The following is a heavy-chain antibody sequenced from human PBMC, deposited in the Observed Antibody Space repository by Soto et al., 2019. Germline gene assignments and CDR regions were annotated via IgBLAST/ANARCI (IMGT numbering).Heavy chain of an antibody. V-gene: IGHV2-5*02. CDR2: IYWDDDK. CDR1: GFSLSTSGVG. J-gene: IGHJ5*02. CDR3: AHRRPYYDFRSGPIGGFDP. D-gene: IGHD3-3*01. Sequence: QITLKESGPTLVKPTQTLTLTCTFSGFSLSTSGVGVGWIRQPPGKALEWLALIYWDDDKRYSPSLKSRLTITKDTSKNQVVLTMTNMDPVDTATYYCAHRRPYYDFRSGPIGGFDPWGQGTLVTVSS.